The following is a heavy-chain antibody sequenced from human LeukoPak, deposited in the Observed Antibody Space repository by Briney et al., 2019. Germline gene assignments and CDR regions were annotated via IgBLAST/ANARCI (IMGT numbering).Heavy chain of an antibody. CDR2: INHSSST. D-gene: IGHD3-10*01. J-gene: IGHJ6*02. V-gene: IGHV4-34*01. Sequence: GSLRLSSAASGFTFSDYYMSSIRQAPGKGLEWIGEINHSSSTNYNPSLKNRVTISVDTSKNQFFLKLSSVTAADTAVYYCARVVALDKVRGVPYYYYYYSMDVWGQGTTVTVSS. CDR1: GFTFSDYY. CDR3: ARVVALDKVRGVPYYYYYYSMDV.